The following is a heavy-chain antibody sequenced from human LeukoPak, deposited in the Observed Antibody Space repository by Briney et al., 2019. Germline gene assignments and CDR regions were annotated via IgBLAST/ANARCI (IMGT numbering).Heavy chain of an antibody. V-gene: IGHV4-34*01. CDR1: GGSFSGYY. CDR2: INHSGST. Sequence: PSETLSLTCAVYGGSFSGYYWSWIRQPPGKGLEGIGEINHSGSTNYNPSLKSRVTISVDTSKNQFSLKLSSVTAADTAVYYCARGLLPHPPTRGYYFDYWGQGTLVTVSS. J-gene: IGHJ4*02. CDR3: ARGLLPHPPTRGYYFDY.